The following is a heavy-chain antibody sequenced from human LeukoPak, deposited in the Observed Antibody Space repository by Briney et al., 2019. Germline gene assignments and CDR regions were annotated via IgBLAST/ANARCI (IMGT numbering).Heavy chain of an antibody. CDR2: ISGSGGST. CDR1: GFTFSSYA. CDR3: AKGWYGDYPGPIDY. V-gene: IGHV3-23*01. Sequence: GGSLRLSCAASGFTFSSYAMSWVRQAPGKGLEWVSAISGSGGSTYYADSVKGRFTFSRDNSKNTLYLQMNSLRAEDTAVYYCAKGWYGDYPGPIDYWGQGTLVTVSS. D-gene: IGHD4-17*01. J-gene: IGHJ4*02.